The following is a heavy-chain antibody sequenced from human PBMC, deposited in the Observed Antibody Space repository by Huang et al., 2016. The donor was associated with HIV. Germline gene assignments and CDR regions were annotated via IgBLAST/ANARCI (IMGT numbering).Heavy chain of an antibody. CDR3: AYWGNGYNSPFDC. Sequence: QVQLLQSGAEVKKPGSSVKVSCKASGGTFSNLAISWVRQAPGQGLECMGGTIPIFGVTNYAQKFQGRVTLNADERTTTAYMELTGLTSEDTAIYYCAYWGNGYNSPFDCWGQGTLVTVSS. V-gene: IGHV1-69*01. J-gene: IGHJ4*02. CDR2: TIPIFGVT. D-gene: IGHD5-18*01. CDR1: GGTFSNLA.